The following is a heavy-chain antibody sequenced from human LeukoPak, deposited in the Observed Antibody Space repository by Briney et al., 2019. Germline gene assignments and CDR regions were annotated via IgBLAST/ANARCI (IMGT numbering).Heavy chain of an antibody. CDR2: IYPGDSDT. J-gene: IGHJ4*02. V-gene: IGHV5-51*01. CDR1: GYSFTNFW. Sequence: GESLKISCKGSGYSFTNFWVGWVRQMPGKGLEWMGIIYPGDSDTRYSPSFQGQVTISADKSISTAYLQWSSLKASDTAMYYCARQGRSTGWYASDYWGQGTLVTVSS. D-gene: IGHD6-19*01. CDR3: ARQGRSTGWYASDY.